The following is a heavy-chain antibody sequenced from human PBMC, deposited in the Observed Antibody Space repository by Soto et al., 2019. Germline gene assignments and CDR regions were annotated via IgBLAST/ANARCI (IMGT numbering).Heavy chain of an antibody. V-gene: IGHV3-23*01. CDR1: GFTFSSHA. Sequence: HGGSLKLACAASGFTFSSHAMAWLRQTPGAWPEWVAFVDGSGGDTSYADSVKGRFTISRDNSDNSLFLHMNSLRAEDTGRYFCAKEIFAAAYAATSAFELWGQGTLVIVSS. D-gene: IGHD2-8*01. CDR2: VDGSGGDT. J-gene: IGHJ4*02. CDR3: AKEIFAAAYAATSAFEL.